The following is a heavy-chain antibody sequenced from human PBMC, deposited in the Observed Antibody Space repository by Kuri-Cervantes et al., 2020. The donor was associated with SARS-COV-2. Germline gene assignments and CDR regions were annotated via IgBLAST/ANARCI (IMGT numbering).Heavy chain of an antibody. J-gene: IGHJ5*02. CDR2: IYYSGST. V-gene: IGHV4-39*02. CDR3: ARDATIFGVVKSWFDP. D-gene: IGHD3-3*01. Sequence: GSLRLSCTVSGGSISSSSYYWGWIRQPPGKGLEWIGSIYYSGSTYYNPSLKSRVTISVDTSKNQSSLKQSSVTAADAAVYYCARDATIFGVVKSWFDPWGQGTLVTVSS. CDR1: GGSISSSSYY.